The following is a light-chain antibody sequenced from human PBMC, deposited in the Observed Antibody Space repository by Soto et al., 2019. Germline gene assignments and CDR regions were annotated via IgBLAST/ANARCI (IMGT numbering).Light chain of an antibody. Sequence: EIVLTQSPATLSLSPGERVTLSCRASQSIGRYLAWYQHIPGQAPRLLIYDASNRATGIPARFSGSGSGTDFTLTISSLEPEDFADYYCQQRANWLTFGGGTKVEIQ. CDR2: DAS. CDR3: QQRANWLT. J-gene: IGKJ4*01. CDR1: QSIGRY. V-gene: IGKV3-11*01.